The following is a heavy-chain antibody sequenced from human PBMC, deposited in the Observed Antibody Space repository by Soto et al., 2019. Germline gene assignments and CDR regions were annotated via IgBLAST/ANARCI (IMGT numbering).Heavy chain of an antibody. J-gene: IGHJ4*02. D-gene: IGHD3-10*01. V-gene: IGHV3-23*01. CDR3: AKGRGGSGSLTPRVVF. CDR2: ISGGGDTT. Sequence: EVQLLESGGGLVQPGGSLRLSCAASGFTFNNYAMTWVRQAPGKGLEWVSAISGGGDTTSYADSVKGRFTVSRDGSKNRLYLQMSSLSAEDTALYYCAKGRGGSGSLTPRVVFWGQGTLVTVSS. CDR1: GFTFNNYA.